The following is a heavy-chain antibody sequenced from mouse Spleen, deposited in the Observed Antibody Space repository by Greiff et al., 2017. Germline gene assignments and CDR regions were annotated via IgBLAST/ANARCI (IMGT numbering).Heavy chain of an antibody. D-gene: IGHD3-2*02. CDR2: IDPSDSYT. J-gene: IGHJ2*01. CDR3: ASPAQDLYYFDY. Sequence: QVQLQQPGAELVMPGASVKLSCKASGYTFTSYWMHWVKQRPGQGLEWIGEIDPSDSYTNYNQKFKGKATLTVDKSSSTAYMQLSSLTSEDSAVYYCASPAQDLYYFDYWGQGTTLTVSS. CDR1: GYTFTSYW. V-gene: IGHV1-69*01.